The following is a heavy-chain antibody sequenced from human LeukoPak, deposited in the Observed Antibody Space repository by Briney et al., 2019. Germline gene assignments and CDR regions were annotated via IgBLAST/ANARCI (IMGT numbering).Heavy chain of an antibody. Sequence: ASVTVSCKASGYTFSSYGISWVRQAPGQGLEWMGWISAYNGNTNYAQNLQGRVTMTTDTSTSTAYMELRSLRSDDTAVYYCARFMITFGGVIVNYFDYWGQGTLVTVSS. D-gene: IGHD3-16*02. V-gene: IGHV1-18*01. CDR1: GYTFSSYG. CDR3: ARFMITFGGVIVNYFDY. J-gene: IGHJ4*02. CDR2: ISAYNGNT.